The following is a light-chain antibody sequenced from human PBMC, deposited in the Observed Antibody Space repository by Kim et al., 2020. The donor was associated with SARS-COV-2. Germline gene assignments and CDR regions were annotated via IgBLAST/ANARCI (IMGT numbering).Light chain of an antibody. CDR1: IAYSGSNT. Sequence: HRGTITCSGGIAYSGSNTVSWDQQRPGTTPKLLIYINTRRPSGDPDRFSGSKSGTSASLAINGLQSDDEAAYYCAAWHASLIGPVFGTGAKVTVL. CDR3: AAWHASLIGPV. CDR2: INT. V-gene: IGLV1-44*01. J-gene: IGLJ1*01.